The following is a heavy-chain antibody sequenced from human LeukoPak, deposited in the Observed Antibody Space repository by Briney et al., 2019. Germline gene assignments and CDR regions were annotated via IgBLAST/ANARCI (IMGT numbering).Heavy chain of an antibody. V-gene: IGHV3-48*01. CDR1: GFIFSTYS. D-gene: IGHD4-17*01. J-gene: IGHJ5*02. CDR3: AKIRTTVRKYNWFDP. CDR2: ISSSSSSI. Sequence: GGSLRLSCAASGFIFSTYSINWVRQAPGKGLEWVSHISSSSSSIYYADSVKGRFSISRDNAKNSLYLQMNSLRAEDTAVYYCAKIRTTVRKYNWFDPWGQGTLVTVSS.